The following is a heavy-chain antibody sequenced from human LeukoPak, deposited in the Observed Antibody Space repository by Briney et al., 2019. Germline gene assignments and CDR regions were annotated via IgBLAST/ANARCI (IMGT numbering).Heavy chain of an antibody. CDR3: ARDDPYYYDSSGYCDY. J-gene: IGHJ4*02. D-gene: IGHD3-22*01. CDR1: GFTFSSYE. Sequence: GGSLRLSCAASGFTFSSYEMNWVRQAPGKGLEWVSYISSSGSTIYYADSVKGRLTISRDNAKNSLYLQMNSLRAEDTAVYYCARDDPYYYDSSGYCDYWGQGTLVTVSS. CDR2: ISSSGSTI. V-gene: IGHV3-48*03.